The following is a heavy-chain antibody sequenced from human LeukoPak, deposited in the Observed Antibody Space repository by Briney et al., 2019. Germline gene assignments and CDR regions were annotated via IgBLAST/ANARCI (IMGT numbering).Heavy chain of an antibody. CDR2: IGTAGGT. CDR1: GFTFSSYD. J-gene: IGHJ6*02. V-gene: IGHV3-13*01. D-gene: IGHD2-2*01. CDR3: ARGGYCSSTSCFNYYYYGMDV. Sequence: GGSLRLSCAASGFTFSSYDMHWVRQATGRGLEWVSAIGTAGGTYYPGSVKGRFTISRENAKNSLYLQMNSLRAGDTAVYYCARGGYCSSTSCFNYYYYGMDVWGQGTTVTVSS.